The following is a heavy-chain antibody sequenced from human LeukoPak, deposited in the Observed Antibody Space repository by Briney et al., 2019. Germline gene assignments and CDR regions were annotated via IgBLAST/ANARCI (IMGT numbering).Heavy chain of an antibody. D-gene: IGHD1-14*01. CDR2: IYYSGST. V-gene: IGHV4-30-4*08. J-gene: IGHJ5*02. CDR1: GGSISSGDYY. CDR3: AREGYDRGFDP. Sequence: SETLTLTCTVSGGSISSGDYYWSWIRQPPGKGLEWIGYIYYSGSTYYNPSLKSRVTISVDTSKNQFSLKLSSVTAADTAVYYCAREGYDRGFDPWGQGTLVTVSS.